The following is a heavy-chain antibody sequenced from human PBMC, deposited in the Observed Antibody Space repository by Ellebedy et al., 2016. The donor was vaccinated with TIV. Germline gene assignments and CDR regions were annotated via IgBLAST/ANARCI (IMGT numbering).Heavy chain of an antibody. D-gene: IGHD7-27*01. CDR3: AKDLANWGIRFFDL. Sequence: SVKGRFTISRDNSKDTFYLQMNRLRVEDTAVYFCAKDLANWGIRFFDLWGRGTLVTVSS. V-gene: IGHV3-23*01. J-gene: IGHJ2*01.